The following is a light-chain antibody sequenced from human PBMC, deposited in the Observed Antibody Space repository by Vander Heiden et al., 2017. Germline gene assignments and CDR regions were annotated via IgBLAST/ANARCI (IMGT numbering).Light chain of an antibody. CDR1: QGISNY. V-gene: IGKV1-27*01. CDR2: AAS. Sequence: TSAPSSLSASVGERATITRRASQGISNYLAWYQQKPGKVPKLLIYAASTLQSGIPARFSGSGSGTDFTLTISSLQPEDVATYYCQRYSSAPFTFGPGTKVDIK. J-gene: IGKJ3*01. CDR3: QRYSSAPFT.